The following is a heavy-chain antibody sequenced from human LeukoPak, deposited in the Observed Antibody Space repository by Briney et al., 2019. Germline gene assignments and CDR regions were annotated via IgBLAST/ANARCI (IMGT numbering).Heavy chain of an antibody. CDR2: IIPIFGTA. V-gene: IGHV1-69*05. CDR1: GGTFSRYA. CDR3: ARGSSGWLGVFDY. Sequence: SVKVSCKASGGTFSRYAISWVRQAPGQGLEWMGGIIPIFGTANYAQKFQGRVTITTDESTSTAYMELSSLRSEDTAVYYCARGSSGWLGVFDYWGQGTLVTVSS. D-gene: IGHD6-19*01. J-gene: IGHJ4*02.